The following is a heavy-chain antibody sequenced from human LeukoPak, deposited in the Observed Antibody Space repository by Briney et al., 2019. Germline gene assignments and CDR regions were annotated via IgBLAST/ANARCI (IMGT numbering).Heavy chain of an antibody. Sequence: PGGSLRLSCAASGFTFSSYAMHWVRQAPGKGLEWVAVISYDGSNKYYADSVKGRFTISRDNSKNTLYLQMNSLRAEDTAVYYCARVVVVAATLDYWGRGTLVTVSS. CDR3: ARVVVVAATLDY. J-gene: IGHJ4*02. D-gene: IGHD2-15*01. CDR2: ISYDGSNK. V-gene: IGHV3-30-3*01. CDR1: GFTFSSYA.